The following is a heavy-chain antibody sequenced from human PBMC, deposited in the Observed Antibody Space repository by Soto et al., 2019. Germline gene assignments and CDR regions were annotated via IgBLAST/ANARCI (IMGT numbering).Heavy chain of an antibody. CDR3: AKGSRIVVVTHPYAY. CDR1: GFTFSSYG. D-gene: IGHD2-21*02. Sequence: QVQLVESGGGVVQPGRSLRLSCAASGFTFSSYGMHWVRQAPGKGLEWVAVISYDGSNKYYADSVKGRFTISRDNSKNPLYLQINRLRAEDRAVYSCAKGSRIVVVTHPYAYWGQEPWSPSPQ. V-gene: IGHV3-30*18. CDR2: ISYDGSNK. J-gene: IGHJ4*01.